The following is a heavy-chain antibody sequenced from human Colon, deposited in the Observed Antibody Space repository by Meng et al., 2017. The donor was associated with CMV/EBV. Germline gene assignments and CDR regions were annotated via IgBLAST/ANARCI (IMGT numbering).Heavy chain of an antibody. J-gene: IGHJ5*02. V-gene: IGHV1-2*02. D-gene: IGHD3-22*01. CDR3: ARDPLFYYDSSRYYGNWFDP. Sequence: ASGKVSCKVFGDTFIGYYIHWIRQAPGQGLEWRGWINPNNGATNYAQKFQGRISVTRDTSTSTVYMDLSGLNSDDAAIYYCARDPLFYYDSSRYYGNWFDPWGQGTLVTVSS. CDR2: INPNNGAT. CDR1: GDTFIGYY.